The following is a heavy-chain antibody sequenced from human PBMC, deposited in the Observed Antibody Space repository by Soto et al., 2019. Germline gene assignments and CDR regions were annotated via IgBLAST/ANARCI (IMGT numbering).Heavy chain of an antibody. D-gene: IGHD5-12*01. V-gene: IGHV3-23*01. CDR3: EKGVDLDV. CDR2: IGDSGAST. J-gene: IGHJ6*04. Sequence: EVLLLESGGGLVQPGGSLRLSCEASGFSFSSFAMNWVRQAPGKGLEWVSAIGDSGASTYYADSVKGRFTISRDNSRNTLYLHLNSLRAEDTAVYYCEKGVDLDVWGNGTTVTVSS. CDR1: GFSFSSFA.